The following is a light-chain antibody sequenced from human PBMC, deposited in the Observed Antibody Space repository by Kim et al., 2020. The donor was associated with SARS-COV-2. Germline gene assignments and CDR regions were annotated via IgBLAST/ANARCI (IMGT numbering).Light chain of an antibody. CDR3: QQYNNWPALT. J-gene: IGKJ4*01. CDR1: PRVSTN. CDR2: GAS. Sequence: TPGERATLSSRARPRVSTNLSWYQQKPGQAPRLLIHGASTRATGVPARFSGSGSDTEFTLTISSLQSEDFAVYYCQQYNNWPALTFGGGTKVDIK. V-gene: IGKV3-15*01.